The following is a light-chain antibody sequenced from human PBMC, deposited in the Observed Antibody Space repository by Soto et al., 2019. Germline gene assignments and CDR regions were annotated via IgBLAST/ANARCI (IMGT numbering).Light chain of an antibody. J-gene: IGKJ2*01. CDR1: QNIDTL. Sequence: DIQMTQSPSTLSASVGDRVTITCRASQNIDTLLAWYQQKPGKAPVFLIYKASSLESGVPSRFSGSGSGTEFTLTISSLQPDDFATYYCQQYDSYPLTFGRGPSWRSN. CDR2: KAS. V-gene: IGKV1-5*03. CDR3: QQYDSYPLT.